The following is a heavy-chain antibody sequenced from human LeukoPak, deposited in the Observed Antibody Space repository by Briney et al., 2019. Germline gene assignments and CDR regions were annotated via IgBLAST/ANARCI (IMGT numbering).Heavy chain of an antibody. Sequence: SQTLSLTCAISGDSVSSNSVGWNWIRQSPSRGLEWLGRTYYRSKWYNDYAVSVKSRITINPDTSKNQFSLQLNSVTPEDTAVYYCARGLQYYYGMDVWGQGTTVTVSS. CDR3: ARGLQYYYGMDV. CDR2: TYYRSKWYN. J-gene: IGHJ6*02. D-gene: IGHD4-11*01. CDR1: GDSVSSNSVG. V-gene: IGHV6-1*01.